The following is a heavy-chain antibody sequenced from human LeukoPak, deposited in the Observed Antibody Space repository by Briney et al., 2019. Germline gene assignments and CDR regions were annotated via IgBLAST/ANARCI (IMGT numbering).Heavy chain of an antibody. V-gene: IGHV4-34*01. Sequence: SETLSLTCAVYGGSFSGYYWSWIRQPPGKGLEWIGEINHSGSTNYNPSLKSRVTISVDTSKNQFSLKLSSVTAADTAVYYCARRGALAPGGSYYYYWGQGTLVTVSS. CDR2: INHSGST. CDR3: ARRGALAPGGSYYYY. D-gene: IGHD1-26*01. J-gene: IGHJ4*02. CDR1: GGSFSGYY.